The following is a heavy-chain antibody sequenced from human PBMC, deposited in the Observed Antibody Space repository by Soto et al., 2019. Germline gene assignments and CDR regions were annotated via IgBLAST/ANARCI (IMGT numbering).Heavy chain of an antibody. CDR2: IKQDGSEK. CDR3: ARDGGGGYSGYDHPGGFHY. J-gene: IGHJ4*02. V-gene: IGHV3-7*01. CDR1: GFTFSSYW. D-gene: IGHD5-12*01. Sequence: GGSLRLSCAASGFTFSSYWMSWVRQAPGKGLEWVANIKQDGSEKYYVDSVKGRFTISRDNAKNSLYLQMNSLRAEDTAVYYCARDGGGGYSGYDHPGGFHYWGQGTLVTVSS.